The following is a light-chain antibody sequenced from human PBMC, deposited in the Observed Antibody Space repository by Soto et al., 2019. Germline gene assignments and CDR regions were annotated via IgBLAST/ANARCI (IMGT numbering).Light chain of an antibody. V-gene: IGLV2-14*01. Sequence: QSVLIQPASVSGSPGQSITISCTGTSSDVGSYNYVSWYQQHPGKAPKLMIYEVRNRPSGVSDRFSGSKSGKTASLTIFGLQAEDEADYYCSSYTTSTTQVFGGGTKLTVL. CDR1: SSDVGSYNY. CDR2: EVR. J-gene: IGLJ2*01. CDR3: SSYTTSTTQV.